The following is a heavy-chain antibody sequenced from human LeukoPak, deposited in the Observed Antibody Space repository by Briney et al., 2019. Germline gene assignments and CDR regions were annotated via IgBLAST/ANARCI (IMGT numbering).Heavy chain of an antibody. CDR2: IKQDGSEK. CDR3: AGGSGCLITS. V-gene: IGHV3-7*01. Sequence: GGSLRLSCAATGFSFRSYWMSWVRRAPGKGLEWLAIIKQDGSEKHYKGSVEGRFTISRDNAKNSLHLQMNSLRAEDTAVYYCAGGSGCLITSWGQGTLVTVSS. D-gene: IGHD3-16*01. CDR1: GFSFRSYW. J-gene: IGHJ5*02.